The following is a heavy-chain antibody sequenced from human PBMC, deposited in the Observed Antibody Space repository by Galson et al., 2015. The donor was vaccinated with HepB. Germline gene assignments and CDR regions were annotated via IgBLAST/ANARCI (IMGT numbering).Heavy chain of an antibody. Sequence: ETLSLTCAVYGGSFSGYYWSWIRQPPGKGLEWIGEINHSGSTNYNPSLKSRVTISVDTSKNQFSLKLSSVTAADTAVYYCARRATPDNWFDPWGQGTLVTVSS. CDR2: INHSGST. CDR3: ARRATPDNWFDP. J-gene: IGHJ5*02. CDR1: GGSFSGYY. V-gene: IGHV4-34*01. D-gene: IGHD1-14*01.